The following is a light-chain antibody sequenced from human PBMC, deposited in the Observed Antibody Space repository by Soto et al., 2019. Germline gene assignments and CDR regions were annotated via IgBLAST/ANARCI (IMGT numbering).Light chain of an antibody. Sequence: RASQSVSDRVVWYQQKSGQAPSLLIYAASTRAAGVPARFSGSGSGTEFTLTISSLQSEDFAVYFCQQYADWPKTFGQGTRWIS. J-gene: IGKJ1*01. CDR2: AAS. CDR1: QSVSDR. V-gene: IGKV3-15*01. CDR3: QQYADWPKT.